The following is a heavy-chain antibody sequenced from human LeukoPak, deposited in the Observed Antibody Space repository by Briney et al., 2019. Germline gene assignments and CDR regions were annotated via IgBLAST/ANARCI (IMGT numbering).Heavy chain of an antibody. J-gene: IGHJ4*02. D-gene: IGHD3-16*02. Sequence: GSVKVSCKASGYTFTGYYMHWVRQAPGQGLEWMGWINPNSGGTNYAQKFQGRVTMTTDTSTSTAYMELRSLRSDDTAVYYCARGYYDYVWGSYRYTPPDYWGQGTLVTVSS. CDR2: INPNSGGT. CDR1: GYTFTGYY. CDR3: ARGYYDYVWGSYRYTPPDY. V-gene: IGHV1-2*02.